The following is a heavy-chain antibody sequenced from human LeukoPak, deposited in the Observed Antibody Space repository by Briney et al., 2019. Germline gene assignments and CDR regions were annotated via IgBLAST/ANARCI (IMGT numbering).Heavy chain of an antibody. CDR1: GFSFGDYA. CDR2: IRSKAYGGTT. D-gene: IGHD3-10*01. V-gene: IGHV3-49*03. CDR3: SGSFGQLTFFDY. Sequence: GGSLRLSCTASGFSFGDYAMSWFRQAPGKGLEWVGFIRSKAYGGTTEYAASVKGRFAISRDDSKTIAYLQMNSLKTEDTAVYYCSGSFGQLTFFDYWGQGTLVTVSS. J-gene: IGHJ4*02.